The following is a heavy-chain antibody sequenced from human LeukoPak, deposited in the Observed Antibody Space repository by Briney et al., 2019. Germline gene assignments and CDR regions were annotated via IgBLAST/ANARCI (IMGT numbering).Heavy chain of an antibody. J-gene: IGHJ4*02. D-gene: IGHD3-10*01. Sequence: HTGGSLRLSCAASGFTFSSYAMSWVRQAPGKGLEWVSAISGSGGSTYYADSVKGRFTISRDNSKNTLYLQMNSLRAEDTAVYYCAKDSVAWLVLLLGDYWGQGTLVTVSS. V-gene: IGHV3-23*01. CDR2: ISGSGGST. CDR1: GFTFSSYA. CDR3: AKDSVAWLVLLLGDY.